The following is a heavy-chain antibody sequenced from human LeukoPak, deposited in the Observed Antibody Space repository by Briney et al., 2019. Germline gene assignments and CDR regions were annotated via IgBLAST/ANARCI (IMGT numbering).Heavy chain of an antibody. V-gene: IGHV4-39*07. CDR3: ARDGPLQLAVNNWFDP. CDR1: GGSISSSSYY. Sequence: SETLSLTCTVSGGSISSSSYYWGWIRQPPGKGLEWIGSIYYSGSTYYNPSLKSRVTISVDTSKNQFSLKLSSVTAADTAVYYCARDGPLQLAVNNWFDPWGQGTLVTVSS. CDR2: IYYSGST. D-gene: IGHD5-18*01. J-gene: IGHJ5*02.